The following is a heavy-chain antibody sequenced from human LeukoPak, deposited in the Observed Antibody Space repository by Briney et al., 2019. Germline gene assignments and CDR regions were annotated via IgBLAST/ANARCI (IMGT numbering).Heavy chain of an antibody. V-gene: IGHV3-53*05. CDR2: IHSGGRA. D-gene: IGHD3-10*01. Sequence: GGSLRLSCAASGFSVSSNYMTWVRQAPGKGLEWVSVIHSGGRAYYADSVKGRFTTSRDNSKNTLDLQKNSLSVEDTAVYYCVGVETITMVRGASGDVWGKGTTVTVSS. J-gene: IGHJ6*04. CDR3: VGVETITMVRGASGDV. CDR1: GFSVSSNY.